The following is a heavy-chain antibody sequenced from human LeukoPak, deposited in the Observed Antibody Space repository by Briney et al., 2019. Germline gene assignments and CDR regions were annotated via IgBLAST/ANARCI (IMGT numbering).Heavy chain of an antibody. V-gene: IGHV3-74*01. CDR2: INSDGSST. J-gene: IGHJ3*02. D-gene: IGHD3-3*01. Sequence: PGGSLRLSCAASGFTFSSYWMHWVRHAPGKGLVWVSRINSDGSSTTYADSVKGRFTISRDNAKNTLYLQMNSLRAEDTAVYYCARGFTIFGVVNDAFDIWGQGTMVTVSS. CDR3: ARGFTIFGVVNDAFDI. CDR1: GFTFSSYW.